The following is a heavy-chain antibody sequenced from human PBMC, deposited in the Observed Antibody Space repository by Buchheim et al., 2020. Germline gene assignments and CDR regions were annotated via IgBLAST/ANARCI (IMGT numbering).Heavy chain of an antibody. Sequence: EVQLVESGGGLVRPGGSRRLSCAASGFTFSNYGMTWIRQAPGKGLEWVSSISSAGGYIYYADSVKGRFTISRDNAKNAPFLQMNNVRAEDTAVYFCARDIISSGSSDSWGQGTL. CDR1: GFTFSNYG. J-gene: IGHJ5*01. CDR3: ARDIISSGSSDS. CDR2: ISSAGGYI. V-gene: IGHV3-21*01. D-gene: IGHD1-26*01.